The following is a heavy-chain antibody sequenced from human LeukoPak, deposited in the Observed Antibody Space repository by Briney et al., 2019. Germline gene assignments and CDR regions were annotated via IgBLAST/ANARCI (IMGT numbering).Heavy chain of an antibody. Sequence: ASARVSCKVSGSALSKISIDWVRQAPGKGLEWMGTVGHEDGTTIHAQKFQGRFNMTVDTATDTAYMEMSSLMSEDTAIYYCATGAIVFDFWGQGTLVTVSS. CDR2: VGHEDGTT. J-gene: IGHJ4*02. V-gene: IGHV1-24*01. D-gene: IGHD3-22*01. CDR1: GSALSKIS. CDR3: ATGAIVFDF.